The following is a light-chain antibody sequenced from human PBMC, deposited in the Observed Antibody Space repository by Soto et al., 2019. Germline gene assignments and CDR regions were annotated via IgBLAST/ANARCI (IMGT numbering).Light chain of an antibody. CDR2: GAS. J-gene: IGKJ4*01. V-gene: IGKV3-20*01. Sequence: EIVLTQSPGTLSLSPGERATLSCRASQSVSSTQLVWYQQKPGQAPRLLIYGASSRATGISDRFSGSGSGTDFTLTISRLEPEDFAVYYCQQFGGSRIFGGGTQVEIK. CDR3: QQFGGSRI. CDR1: QSVSSTQ.